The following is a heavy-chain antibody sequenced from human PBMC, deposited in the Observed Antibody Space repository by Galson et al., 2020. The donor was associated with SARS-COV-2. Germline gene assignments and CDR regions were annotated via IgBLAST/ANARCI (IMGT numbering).Heavy chain of an antibody. J-gene: IGHJ6*02. CDR1: GYTFTGYY. CDR2: INPNSGGK. D-gene: IGHD2-2*01. V-gene: IGHV1-2*04. CDR3: ARGSCSSTRCPPGLYYYYGMDG. Sequence: SVKVSCKASGYTFTGYYMHWVRQTTGQGLEWMGWINPNSGGKNYAQQFQGWVTMTRDTSISTAYMELSRLRSDDTAVYYCARGSCSSTRCPPGLYYYYGMDGWGQGTTVTVSS.